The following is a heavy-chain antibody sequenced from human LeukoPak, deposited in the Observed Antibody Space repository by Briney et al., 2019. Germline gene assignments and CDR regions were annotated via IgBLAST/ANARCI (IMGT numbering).Heavy chain of an antibody. D-gene: IGHD5-18*01. CDR1: GFTFSSYS. CDR2: ISSSSSTM. V-gene: IGHV3-48*02. J-gene: IGHJ4*02. Sequence: GGSLRLSCAASGFTFSSYSMNWVRQAPGKGLEWVSYISSSSSTMYYADSVKGRFTISRDNAKNSLYLQMNSLRDEDTAVYYCARDLVDTANEYYFDYWGQGTLVTVSS. CDR3: ARDLVDTANEYYFDY.